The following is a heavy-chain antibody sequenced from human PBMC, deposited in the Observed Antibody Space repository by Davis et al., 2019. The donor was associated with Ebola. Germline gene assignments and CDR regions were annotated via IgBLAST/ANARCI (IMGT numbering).Heavy chain of an antibody. V-gene: IGHV4-34*01. Sequence: SETLSLTCAVYGGSFSGYYWSWIRQPPGKGLEWIGEINHSGSTNYNPSLKSRVTISVDTSKNQFSLKLSSVTAADTAVYYCARQDLWGYCSGGSCSPFDIWGQGTMVTVSS. CDR2: INHSGST. D-gene: IGHD2-15*01. J-gene: IGHJ3*02. CDR1: GGSFSGYY. CDR3: ARQDLWGYCSGGSCSPFDI.